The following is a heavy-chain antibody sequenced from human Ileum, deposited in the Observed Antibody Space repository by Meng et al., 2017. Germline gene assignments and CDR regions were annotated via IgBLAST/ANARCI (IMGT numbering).Heavy chain of an antibody. V-gene: IGHV1-18*01. CDR1: GYTFTTFG. D-gene: IGHD6-19*01. CDR3: ARDRQWVFDY. CDR2: IDPGNCNR. J-gene: IGHJ4*02. Sequence: QVQLVQSGIEVKKPGASVKVSCKPSGYTFTTFGISWVRQAPGQGLEWMGWIDPGNCNRNCAQKFQDRITLTTDTTTTTAYMELRSLRSDDTAIFYCARDRQWVFDYWGQGTLVTVSS.